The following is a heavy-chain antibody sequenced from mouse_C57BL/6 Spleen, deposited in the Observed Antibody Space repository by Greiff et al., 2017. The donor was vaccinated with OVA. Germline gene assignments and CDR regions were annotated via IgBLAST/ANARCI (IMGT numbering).Heavy chain of an antibody. D-gene: IGHD4-1*01. Sequence: VQLQESGAELVRPGASVTLSCKASGYTFTDYEMHWVKQTPVHGLEWIGAIDPETGGTAYNQKFKGKAILTADKSSSTAYMELRSLTSEDSAVYYCMNWAFAYWGQGTLVTVSA. CDR1: GYTFTDYE. V-gene: IGHV1-15*01. CDR3: MNWAFAY. CDR2: IDPETGGT. J-gene: IGHJ3*01.